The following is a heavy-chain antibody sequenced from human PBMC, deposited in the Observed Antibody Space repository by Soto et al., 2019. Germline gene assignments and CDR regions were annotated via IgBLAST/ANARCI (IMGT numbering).Heavy chain of an antibody. CDR3: ARDDFWSANRFDY. J-gene: IGHJ4*02. CDR1: RFTFSSYS. CDR2: ISSSSSTI. Sequence: EVQLVESGGGLVQPGGSLRLSCAASRFTFSSYSMNWVRQAPGKGLEWISYISSSSSTIFYADSVSGRFTISRDNAKNSLYLQMNSLRAEDMVVYYCARDDFWSANRFDYWGQGTLVTVSS. V-gene: IGHV3-48*01. D-gene: IGHD3-3*01.